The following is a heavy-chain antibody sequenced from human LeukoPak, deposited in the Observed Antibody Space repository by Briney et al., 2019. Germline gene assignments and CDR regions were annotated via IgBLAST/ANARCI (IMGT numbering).Heavy chain of an antibody. V-gene: IGHV4-59*01. CDR1: GGSISSYY. D-gene: IGHD2-15*01. Sequence: PSETLSLTCTVSGGSISSYYWSWIRQPPGKGLEWIGYIYYSGSTNYNPSLKSRVTISVDTSKNPFSLKLSSVTAADTAVYFCARTGWLHLFDYWGQGTLVTVSS. CDR3: ARTGWLHLFDY. CDR2: IYYSGST. J-gene: IGHJ4*02.